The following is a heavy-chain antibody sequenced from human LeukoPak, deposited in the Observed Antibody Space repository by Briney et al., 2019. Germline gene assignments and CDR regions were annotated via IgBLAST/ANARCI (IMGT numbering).Heavy chain of an antibody. CDR1: GGSISSSSYY. D-gene: IGHD3-22*01. CDR2: IYYSGST. V-gene: IGHV4-39*07. CDR3: GGVFPQNYYDSGAPLSGRDV. J-gene: IGHJ6*04. Sequence: PSETLSLTCTVSGGSISSSSYYWGWIRQPPGKGLEWIGSIYYSGSTYYNPSLKSRVTISVDTSKNQFSLKLSSVTAADTAVYYCGGVFPQNYYDSGAPLSGRDVGAKGTTATVSS.